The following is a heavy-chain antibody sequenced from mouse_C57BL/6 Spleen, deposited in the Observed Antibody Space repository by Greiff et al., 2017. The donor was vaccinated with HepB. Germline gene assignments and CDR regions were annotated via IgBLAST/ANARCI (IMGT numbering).Heavy chain of an antibody. CDR1: GFTFSDYY. CDR2: ISNGGGST. V-gene: IGHV5-12*01. J-gene: IGHJ4*01. CDR3: ARDYYGSSYYAMDY. D-gene: IGHD1-1*01. Sequence: DVKLVESGGGLVQPGGSLKLSCAASGFTFSDYYMYWVRQTPEKRLEWVAYISNGGGSTYYPDTVKGRFTISRDNAKNTLYLQMSRLNSDDTAMYYCARDYYGSSYYAMDYWGQGTSVTVSS.